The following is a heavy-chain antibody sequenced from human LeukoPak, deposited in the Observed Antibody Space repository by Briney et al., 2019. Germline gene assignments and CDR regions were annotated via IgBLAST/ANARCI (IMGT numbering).Heavy chain of an antibody. D-gene: IGHD6-19*01. Sequence: GGSLRLSCAASGFTFSSYGMHWVRQAPGKGLERVAVISYDESNKYYADSVKGRFTISRDNSKNTLYLQMNSLRAEGTAVYYCARGSSGWSYFDYWGQGTLVTVSS. CDR1: GFTFSSYG. J-gene: IGHJ4*02. CDR2: ISYDESNK. CDR3: ARGSSGWSYFDY. V-gene: IGHV3-30*03.